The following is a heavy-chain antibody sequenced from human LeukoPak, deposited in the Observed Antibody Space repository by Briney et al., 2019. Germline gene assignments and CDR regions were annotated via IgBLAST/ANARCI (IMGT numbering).Heavy chain of an antibody. CDR2: IYPGDSDT. CDR3: ARTYYYDSSGSPYFDY. V-gene: IGHV5-51*01. D-gene: IGHD3-22*01. J-gene: IGHJ4*02. CDR1: GYSFTSFW. Sequence: GESLKISCKGSGYSFTSFWIGWVRQMPGKGLEWMGVIYPGDSDTRYSPSFQGQVTISADKSISTAYLQWSSLKASDTAMYYCARTYYYDSSGSPYFDYWGQGTLVTVSS.